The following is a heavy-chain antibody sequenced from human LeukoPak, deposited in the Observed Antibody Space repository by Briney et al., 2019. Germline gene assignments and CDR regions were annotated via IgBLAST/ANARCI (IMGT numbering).Heavy chain of an antibody. CDR3: ARGIDFNEAYSSSWTLKESWFDP. CDR1: GGSISSGGYY. J-gene: IGHJ5*02. V-gene: IGHV4-31*03. CDR2: IYYSGST. D-gene: IGHD6-13*01. Sequence: PSQTLSLTCTVSGGSISSGGYYWSWIRQHPGKGLEWIGYIYYSGSTYYNPSLKSRVTISVDTSKNQFSLKLSSVTAADTAVYYCARGIDFNEAYSSSWTLKESWFDPWGQGTLVTVSS.